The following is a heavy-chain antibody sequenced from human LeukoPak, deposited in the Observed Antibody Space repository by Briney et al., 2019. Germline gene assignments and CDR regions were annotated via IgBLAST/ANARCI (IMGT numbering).Heavy chain of an antibody. CDR2: ISGSGSSI. J-gene: IGHJ3*02. CDR3: AREGGFGYDDAFDT. Sequence: GGSLRLSCTASGFTFSTYEMNWVRQAPGKGLEWISYISGSGSSIFYADSLQGRFTVSRDNAKNSVYLQMNSLRAEDTAVYYCAREGGFGYDDAFDTWGHGTTVTVSP. CDR1: GFTFSTYE. D-gene: IGHD3-16*02. V-gene: IGHV3-48*03.